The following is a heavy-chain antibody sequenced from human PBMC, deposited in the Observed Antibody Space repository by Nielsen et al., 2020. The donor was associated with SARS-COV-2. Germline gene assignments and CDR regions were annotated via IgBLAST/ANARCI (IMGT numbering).Heavy chain of an antibody. CDR2: ISGSGGST. CDR3: AKGNNIYNFPNIYFDY. CDR1: GFPFSTYA. D-gene: IGHD5-24*01. V-gene: IGHV3-23*01. J-gene: IGHJ4*02. Sequence: GESLKISCSASGFPFSTYAMSWVRQAPGKGLQWVSIISGSGGSTYYADSVKGRFTITRDNSKNTLYLQMNSLRAEDTAVYYCAKGNNIYNFPNIYFDYWGQGALVTVSS.